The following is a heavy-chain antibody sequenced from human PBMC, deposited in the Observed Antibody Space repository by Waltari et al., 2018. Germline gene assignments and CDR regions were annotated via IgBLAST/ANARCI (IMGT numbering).Heavy chain of an antibody. CDR1: GFTFDDYG. D-gene: IGHD5-18*01. CDR3: ARDVGGDTAMVTAYFDY. V-gene: IGHV3-20*04. Sequence: EVQLVESGGGVVRPGGSLRLSCAASGFTFDDYGMSWVRQAPGKGLGWDSGINWNGGSTGYADSVKGRFTISRDNAKNSLYLQMNSLRAEDTALYYCARDVGGDTAMVTAYFDYWGQGTLVTVSS. CDR2: INWNGGST. J-gene: IGHJ4*02.